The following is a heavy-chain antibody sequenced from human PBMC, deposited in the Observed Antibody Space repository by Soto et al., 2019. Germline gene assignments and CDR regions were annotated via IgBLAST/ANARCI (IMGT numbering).Heavy chain of an antibody. CDR2: TYYNGDT. CDR1: DDSFRGAEYY. J-gene: IGHJ4*02. CDR3: ARGPAYIDGWRTFDL. V-gene: IGHV4-61*08. D-gene: IGHD6-19*01. Sequence: VLLQESGPGLLRPSETLSLTCTVSDDSFRGAEYYWSWIRQPLGKGPEWLGYTYYNGDTKYNPALRSRVTMSEDTSKNQFSLRLSSVTAADTAVYFCARGPAYIDGWRTFDLWGRGILVTVSS.